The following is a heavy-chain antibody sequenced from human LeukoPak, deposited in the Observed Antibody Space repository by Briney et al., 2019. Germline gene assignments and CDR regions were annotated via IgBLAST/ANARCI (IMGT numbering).Heavy chain of an antibody. CDR2: IVPSDSYT. V-gene: IGHV5-10-1*01. D-gene: IGHD1-26*01. CDR1: GYSFTSYW. CDR3: ARGASHWPWDFDY. Sequence: GESLKISCKGSGYSFTSYWISWVRQMPGKGLEWMGRIVPSDSYTNYSPSFQGHVTISADKSISTAYLQWSSLKASDTAMYYCARGASHWPWDFDYWGQGTLVTVSS. J-gene: IGHJ4*02.